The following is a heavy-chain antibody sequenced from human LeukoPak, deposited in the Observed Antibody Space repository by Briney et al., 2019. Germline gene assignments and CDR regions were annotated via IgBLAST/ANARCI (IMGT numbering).Heavy chain of an antibody. D-gene: IGHD3-10*01. CDR2: ISANDGGT. V-gene: IGHV3-23*01. CDR1: GFTFSNYA. J-gene: IGHJ3*02. CDR3: AKDQYYGSGSYFTFDI. Sequence: GGSLRLSCAASGFTFSNYAMSWVRQAPGKGLEWVSSISANDGGTYYADSVKGRFTISRDNSKNTLYFEMNSQRAEDTAVYFCAKDQYYGSGSYFTFDIWGQGRMVTVSS.